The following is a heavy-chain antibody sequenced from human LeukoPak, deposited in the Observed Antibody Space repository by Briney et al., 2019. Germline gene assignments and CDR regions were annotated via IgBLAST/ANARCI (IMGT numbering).Heavy chain of an antibody. CDR3: ARGRIGELWGH. J-gene: IGHJ4*02. Sequence: SVTLSLTCAVYGGSFSGYYWSWIRQPPGKGLEWIGEINHSGSTNYNPSLKSRVTISVDTSKNQFSLKLSSVTAADTAVYYCARGRIGELWGHWGQGTLVTVSS. D-gene: IGHD3-10*01. CDR2: INHSGST. V-gene: IGHV4-34*01. CDR1: GGSFSGYY.